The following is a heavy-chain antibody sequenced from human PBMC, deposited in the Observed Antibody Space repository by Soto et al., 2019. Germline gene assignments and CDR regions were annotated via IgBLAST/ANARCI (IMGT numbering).Heavy chain of an antibody. CDR2: INHSGST. D-gene: IGHD3-3*01. Sequence: SETLSLTCAVYGGSFSGYYWSWIRQPPGKGLEWIGEINHSGSTNYNPSLKSRVTISVDTSKNQFSLKLSSVTAADTAVYYCARGYYYFWSGYYTGGYFQHWGQGTLVTVSS. CDR1: GGSFSGYY. J-gene: IGHJ1*01. V-gene: IGHV4-34*01. CDR3: ARGYYYFWSGYYTGGYFQH.